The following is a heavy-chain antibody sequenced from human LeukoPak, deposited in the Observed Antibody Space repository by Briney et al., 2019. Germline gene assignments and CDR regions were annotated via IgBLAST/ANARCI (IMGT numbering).Heavy chain of an antibody. Sequence: SVKVSCRASGGTFSSYAISWVRQAPGQGLEWMGGIIPIFGTANYAQKFQGRVTITADESTSTAYMELSSLRSEDTAVYYCARGEQFLEWLFGYWGQGTLVTVSS. V-gene: IGHV1-69*01. CDR3: ARGEQFLEWLFGY. D-gene: IGHD3-3*01. J-gene: IGHJ4*02. CDR1: GGTFSSYA. CDR2: IIPIFGTA.